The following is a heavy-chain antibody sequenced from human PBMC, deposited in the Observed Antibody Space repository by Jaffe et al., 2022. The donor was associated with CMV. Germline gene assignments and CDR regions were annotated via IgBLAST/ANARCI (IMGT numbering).Heavy chain of an antibody. Sequence: QVQLVQSGAEVKKPGASVKVSCKASGYTFTSYYMHWVRQAPGQGLEWMGIINPSGGSTSYAQKFQGRVTMTRDTSTSTVYMELSSLRSEDTAVYYCARGMATERFYYYYMDVWGKGTTVTVSS. CDR2: INPSGGST. CDR3: ARGMATERFYYYYMDV. V-gene: IGHV1-46*01. CDR1: GYTFTSYY. J-gene: IGHJ6*03. D-gene: IGHD5-12*01.